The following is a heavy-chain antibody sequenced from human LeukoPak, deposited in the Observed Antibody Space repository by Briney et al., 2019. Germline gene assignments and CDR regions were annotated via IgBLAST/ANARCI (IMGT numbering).Heavy chain of an antibody. CDR3: ARDRLRYFDWLLSEVDAFDN. J-gene: IGHJ3*02. V-gene: IGHV3-7*03. CDR1: GFTFSSYW. CDR2: IKQDGSEK. D-gene: IGHD3-9*01. Sequence: GGSLRLSCAASGFTFSSYWMSWVRQAPGKGLEWVANIKQDGSEKYYVDSVKGRFTISRDNAKNSLYLQMNSLRAEDTAVYYCARDRLRYFDWLLSEVDAFDNWGQGTMVTVSS.